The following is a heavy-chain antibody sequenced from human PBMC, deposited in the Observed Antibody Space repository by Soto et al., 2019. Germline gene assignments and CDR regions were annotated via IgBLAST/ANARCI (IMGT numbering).Heavy chain of an antibody. J-gene: IGHJ5*02. V-gene: IGHV3-30*18. CDR3: AKDRLFNWFDP. Sequence: SLRLSCAASGFTFSSYGMHWVRQAPGKGLEWVAVISYDGSNKYYADSVKGRFTISRDNSKNTLYLQMNSLRAEDTAVYYCAKDRLFNWFDPWGQGTLVTVSS. CDR2: ISYDGSNK. D-gene: IGHD3-10*01. CDR1: GFTFSSYG.